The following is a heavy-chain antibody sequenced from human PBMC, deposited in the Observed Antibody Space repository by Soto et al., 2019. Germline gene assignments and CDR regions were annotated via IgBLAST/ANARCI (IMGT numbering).Heavy chain of an antibody. CDR3: AYPNISYYDILTGYLGRYHYYGMDV. Sequence: QVQLVQSGAEVKKPGSSVKVSCKASGGTFSSYAISWVRQAPGQGLEWMGGIIPIFGTANYAQKFQGRVTITADESTSTAYMKLSSLRSEDTAVYYCAYPNISYYDILTGYLGRYHYYGMDVW. V-gene: IGHV1-69*12. CDR1: GGTFSSYA. CDR2: IIPIFGTA. D-gene: IGHD3-9*01. J-gene: IGHJ6*01.